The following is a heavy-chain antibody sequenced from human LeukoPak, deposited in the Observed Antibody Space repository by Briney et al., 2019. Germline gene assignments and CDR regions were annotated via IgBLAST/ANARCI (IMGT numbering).Heavy chain of an antibody. CDR3: ARGFYYYGLDV. V-gene: IGHV1-8*01. CDR2: MNPNNGNT. CDR1: GYTFTRYD. Sequence: ASVKVSCKASGYTFTRYDINWVRQAPGQGLEWLGRMNPNNGNTGYAQKFQGRVTMTRSTSIDTAYMELNTLTSDDTAAYYCARGFYYYGLDVWGQGTTVTVSS. J-gene: IGHJ6*02.